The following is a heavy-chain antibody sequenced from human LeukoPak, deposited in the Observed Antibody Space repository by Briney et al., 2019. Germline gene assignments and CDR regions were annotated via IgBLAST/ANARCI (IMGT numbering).Heavy chain of an antibody. V-gene: IGHV3-23*01. CDR2: ISGSGGST. J-gene: IGHJ4*02. Sequence: GGTLRLSCAASGFTFSGYSMSWVRQAPGKGLKWVSAISGSGGSTYYADSVKGRFTISRDNSKNTLYLQMNSLRAEDTAVYYCAKEKQQTNLDYWRQGTLVTVSS. D-gene: IGHD6-13*01. CDR1: GFTFSGYS. CDR3: AKEKQQTNLDY.